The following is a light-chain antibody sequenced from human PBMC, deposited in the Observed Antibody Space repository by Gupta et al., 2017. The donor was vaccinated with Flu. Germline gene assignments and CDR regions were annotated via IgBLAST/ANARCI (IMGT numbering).Light chain of an antibody. CDR1: QNLQHSNGYNY. Sequence: DIVIIQSPRSLPITPGGPASISCRSSQNLQHSNGYNYLDWYLQKPGQSPRLLLYWASNRASGVPDRFSGIGSGTDFTLKISIVEAEDVGVYYFKRAPHTPRTFGQGTRLEI. V-gene: IGKV2-28*01. J-gene: IGKJ1*01. CDR2: WAS. CDR3: KRAPHTPRT.